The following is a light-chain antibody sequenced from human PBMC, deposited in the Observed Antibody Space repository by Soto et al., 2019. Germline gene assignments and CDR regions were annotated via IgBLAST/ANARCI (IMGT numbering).Light chain of an antibody. J-gene: IGKJ1*01. CDR2: DAS. V-gene: IGKV3-11*01. CDR3: QQRSNWWWT. CDR1: QSVSSY. Sequence: EIVLTQSPATLSLSPGERATLSCRASQSVSSYLAWYQPKPGQAPRLLIYDASNRATGIPARFSGSGSGTDFTLTISSLEPEDFAVYYCQQRSNWWWTFGQGTKVEIK.